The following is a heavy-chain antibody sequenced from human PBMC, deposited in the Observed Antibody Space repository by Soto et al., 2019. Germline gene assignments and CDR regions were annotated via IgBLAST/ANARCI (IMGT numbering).Heavy chain of an antibody. CDR1: GGTFSSYA. D-gene: IGHD5-12*01. J-gene: IGHJ5*02. Sequence: QVQLGQSGAEVKKPGSSVKGSCMASGGTFSSYAISWVRQAPGQGHEWMGGIIPIFGPANYAQKFQGRVTITADEATPTAYMELSSLRSEDTAVYYCARDFRWGGSPHYNPRGQGTLVTVSS. CDR3: ARDFRWGGSPHYNP. CDR2: IIPIFGPA. V-gene: IGHV1-69*01.